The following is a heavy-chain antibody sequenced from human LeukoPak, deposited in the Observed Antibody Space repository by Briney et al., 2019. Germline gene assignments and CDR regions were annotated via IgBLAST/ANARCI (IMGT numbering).Heavy chain of an antibody. D-gene: IGHD3-9*01. Sequence: PGGSLRLSCAVSGLTFSDYYMSWTRQAPGKGPELVSYISPSGSSIFYVDSVKGRFTISRDNSKNTLYLQMNSLRAEDTAVYYCARGVERRLVYYYYGMDVWGQGTTVTVSS. V-gene: IGHV3-11*04. CDR3: ARGVERRLVYYYYGMDV. CDR1: GLTFSDYY. J-gene: IGHJ6*02. CDR2: ISPSGSSI.